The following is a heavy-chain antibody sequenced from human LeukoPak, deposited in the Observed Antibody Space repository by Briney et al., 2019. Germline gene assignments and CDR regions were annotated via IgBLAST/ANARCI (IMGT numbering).Heavy chain of an antibody. CDR2: ISYDGSNK. CDR1: GFTFSSYA. CDR3: ARDSLYYYYGSGSYSDY. D-gene: IGHD3-10*01. V-gene: IGHV3-30-3*01. J-gene: IGHJ4*02. Sequence: GGSLRLSCAGSGFTFSSYAMHWVRQAPGKGLEWVAIISYDGSNKYYADSVKGRFTISRDNSKNTLYLQMNSLRAEDTAVYYCARDSLYYYYGSGSYSDYWGQGTLVTVSS.